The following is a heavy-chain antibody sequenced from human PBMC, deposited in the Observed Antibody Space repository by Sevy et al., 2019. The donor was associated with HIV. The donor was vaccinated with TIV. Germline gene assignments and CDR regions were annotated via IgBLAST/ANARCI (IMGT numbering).Heavy chain of an antibody. CDR1: GFTFSSYG. J-gene: IGHJ4*02. CDR2: ISYDGSNK. V-gene: IGHV3-30*03. CDR3: AGQLGRSGYFDY. D-gene: IGHD3-10*01. Sequence: GGSLRLSCAASGFTFSSYGMHWVRQAPGKGLEWVAVISYDGSNKYYADSVKGRFTISRDNSKNTRYLQMNSLRAEDTAVYYCAGQLGRSGYFDYWGQGTLVTVSS.